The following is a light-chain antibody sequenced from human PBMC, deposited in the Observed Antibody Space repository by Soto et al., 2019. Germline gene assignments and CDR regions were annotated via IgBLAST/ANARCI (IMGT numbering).Light chain of an antibody. CDR3: QQRSNWQVT. J-gene: IGKJ5*01. Sequence: EIVLTQSPATLSLSPGERATLSCRASQSVSSYLAWYQQKPGQPPRLLIYDASNRATGIPARFSGSGSGTDFTLTISSLEPEDFAVYYCQQRSNWQVTLGQGTRLEIK. CDR2: DAS. V-gene: IGKV3-11*01. CDR1: QSVSSY.